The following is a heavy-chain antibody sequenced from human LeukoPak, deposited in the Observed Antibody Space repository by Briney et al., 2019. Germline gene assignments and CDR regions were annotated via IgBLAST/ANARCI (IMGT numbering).Heavy chain of an antibody. CDR1: GYSFTNYW. Sequence: GESLKIPCKGSGYSFTNYWIGWVRQMPGKGLEWMGVYPGDSDTRYSPSFQGQVTISADKSISTAYLQWSSLKASDTAMYYCARLDDYWGQGTLVTVSS. CDR3: ARLDDY. V-gene: IGHV5-51*01. J-gene: IGHJ4*02. D-gene: IGHD3/OR15-3a*01. CDR2: YPGDSDT.